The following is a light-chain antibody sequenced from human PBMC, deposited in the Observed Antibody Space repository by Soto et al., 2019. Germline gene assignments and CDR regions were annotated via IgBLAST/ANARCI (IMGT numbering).Light chain of an antibody. CDR1: SSDVGGYNY. V-gene: IGLV2-14*01. J-gene: IGLJ1*01. CDR2: DVS. CDR3: SSYTTSNTRQIV. Sequence: QSALTQPASVSGSPGQSITISCTGTSSDVGGYNYVAWYQQHPGKAPKFMIYDVSNRPPGVSNRFSGSKSGNTASLTITGLQAEDEADYYCSSYTTSNTRQIVFGTGTKLTV.